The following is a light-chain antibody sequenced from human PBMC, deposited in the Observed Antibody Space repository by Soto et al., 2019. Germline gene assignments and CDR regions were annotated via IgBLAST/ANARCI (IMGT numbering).Light chain of an antibody. CDR1: QSVKSSY. J-gene: IGKJ1*01. V-gene: IGKV3-20*01. CDR3: QQYASSPHT. CDR2: DAS. Sequence: PGERATLSCRASQSVKSSYLAWYRQKPGQTPRLLIYDASTRATGIPDRFSGSGSGTDFTLTIIGLEPEDFAVYSCQQYASSPHTFGQGTKVEF.